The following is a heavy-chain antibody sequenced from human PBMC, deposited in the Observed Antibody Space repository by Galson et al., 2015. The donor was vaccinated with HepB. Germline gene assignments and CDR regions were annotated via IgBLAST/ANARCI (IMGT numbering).Heavy chain of an antibody. CDR2: IYPPDSDT. D-gene: IGHD7-27*01. V-gene: IGHV5-51*01. J-gene: IGHJ3*02. CDR3: ARTSLTATGAFDI. Sequence: QSGAEVKKPGESLKISCKGSGYSFTSYWIGWVRQMPGKGLEWMGIIYPPDSDTRYSRSFQGQVTISADKSISTAYLQWSSLKASDSAMYYCARTSLTATGAFDIWGQGTIVTVSS. CDR1: GYSFTSYW.